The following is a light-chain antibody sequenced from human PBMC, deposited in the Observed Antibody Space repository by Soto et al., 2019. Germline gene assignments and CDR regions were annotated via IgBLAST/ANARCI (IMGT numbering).Light chain of an antibody. CDR2: DAS. CDR1: NGIATG. J-gene: IGKJ5*01. CDR3: QQFNSL. Sequence: IHLTQSPSSLSASXRNTVSISCRVGNGIATGLASYHKKPGAPXSLLIYDASTLQRGVPSRFSGSGYGTHFILTISNLQPEDFASYYCQQFNSLFGQGTRLEIK. V-gene: IGKV1-13*02.